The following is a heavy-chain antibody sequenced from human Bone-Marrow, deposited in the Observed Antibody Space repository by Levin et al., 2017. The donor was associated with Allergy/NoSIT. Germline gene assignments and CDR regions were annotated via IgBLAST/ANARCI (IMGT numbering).Heavy chain of an antibody. CDR2: ISGSGGST. J-gene: IGHJ4*02. D-gene: IGHD6-19*01. Sequence: GESLKISCAASGFTFSSYAMSWVRQAPGKGLEWVSAISGSGGSTYYADSVKGRFTISRDNSKNTLYLQMNSLRAEDTAVYYCAKRVGSGWYYFDYWGQGTLVTVSS. CDR1: GFTFSSYA. V-gene: IGHV3-23*01. CDR3: AKRVGSGWYYFDY.